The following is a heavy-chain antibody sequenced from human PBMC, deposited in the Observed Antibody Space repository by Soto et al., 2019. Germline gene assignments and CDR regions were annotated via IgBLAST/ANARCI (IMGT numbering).Heavy chain of an antibody. CDR2: IGSSVGTT. V-gene: IGHV3-48*01. CDR1: GSAFSSYG. J-gene: IGHJ6*03. CDR3: ARDAPYSNIWSPIYYMDV. D-gene: IGHD6-13*01. Sequence: EVQLVQSGGGLVQQGGSLRLSCAASGSAFSSYGMNWVRQAPGKGLEWVSYIGSSVGTTYYADSVKGRFTISRDNAKNSLYLQMHRLRAEDTAVYYCARDAPYSNIWSPIYYMDVWGNGTTVTVSS.